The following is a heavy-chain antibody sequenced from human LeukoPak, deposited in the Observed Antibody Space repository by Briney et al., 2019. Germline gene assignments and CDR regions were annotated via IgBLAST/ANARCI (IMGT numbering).Heavy chain of an antibody. D-gene: IGHD3-9*01. Sequence: PSETLSLTCTVSGGSISSYYWSWIRQPPGKGPGWIGYIYYSGSTNYNPSLKSRVTISVDTSKNQFSLKLSSVTAADTAVYYCARHFEADFYFDYWGQGTLVTVSS. CDR2: IYYSGST. J-gene: IGHJ4*02. V-gene: IGHV4-59*08. CDR3: ARHFEADFYFDY. CDR1: GGSISSYY.